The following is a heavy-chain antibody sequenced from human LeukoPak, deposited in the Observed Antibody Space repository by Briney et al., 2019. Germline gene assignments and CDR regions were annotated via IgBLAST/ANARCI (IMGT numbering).Heavy chain of an antibody. CDR1: GFTFGDYT. Sequence: GGSLRLSCIGSGFTFGDYTLNWFRQAPGKGLEWIGFIRGEVYGGAPEYAASVKGRFTFSRADSKSIAYLQMTSLKGEDTAVYFCTRIPGESWYFDLWGRGTQVTVSS. D-gene: IGHD7-27*01. V-gene: IGHV3-49*03. CDR3: TRIPGESWYFDL. CDR2: IRGEVYGGAP. J-gene: IGHJ2*01.